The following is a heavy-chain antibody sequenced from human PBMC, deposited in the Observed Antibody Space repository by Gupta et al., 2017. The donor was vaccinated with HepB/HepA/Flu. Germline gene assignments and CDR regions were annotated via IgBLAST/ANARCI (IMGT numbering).Heavy chain of an antibody. V-gene: IGHV1-69*01. CDR1: GGSFGTYG. J-gene: IGHJ4*02. CDR3: ARDKNQGVNGFEY. Sequence: PGSSVKVSCKASGGSFGTYGVSWVRQAPGQGLERMGGIIPMLNHVDYVQKFQGRVTFSADGSSSTVYMELSSLTSEDTAIYYCARDKNQGVNGFEYWGQGTLVTVSS. D-gene: IGHD2-21*01. CDR2: IIPMLNHV.